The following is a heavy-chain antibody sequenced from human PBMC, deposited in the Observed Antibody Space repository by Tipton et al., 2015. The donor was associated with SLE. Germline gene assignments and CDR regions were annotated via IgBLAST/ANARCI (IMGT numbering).Heavy chain of an antibody. CDR3: ARGDGDEGDYYYYYAMDV. V-gene: IGHV3-11*01. CDR2: ISTSGSTI. J-gene: IGHJ6*02. CDR1: GFTLSDYY. D-gene: IGHD4-17*01. Sequence: SLRLSCAASGFTLSDYYMSWIRQAPGKGLEWVSYISTSGSTIYYADSVKGRFTIPRDNAKNSLYLQMNNLRAEDTAVYYCARGDGDEGDYYYYYAMDVWGQGTTVTVSS.